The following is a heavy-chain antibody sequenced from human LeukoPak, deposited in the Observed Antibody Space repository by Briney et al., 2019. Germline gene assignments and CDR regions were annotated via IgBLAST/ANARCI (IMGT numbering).Heavy chain of an antibody. CDR3: ARALQGRPSYFDY. CDR2: INPYSGST. J-gene: IGHJ4*02. V-gene: IGHV1-2*02. CDR1: GYTFTGYY. Sequence: ASVKVSCKASGYTFTGYYMHWVRQAPGQGLEWMGWINPYSGSTNYAQKFQGRVTMTRDTSISTAYMELSRLRSDDTAVYYCARALQGRPSYFDYWGQGTLVTVSS.